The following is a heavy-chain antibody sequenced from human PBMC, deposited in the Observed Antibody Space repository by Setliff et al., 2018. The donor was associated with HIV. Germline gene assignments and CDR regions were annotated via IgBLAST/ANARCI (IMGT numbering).Heavy chain of an antibody. Sequence: PSETLSLTCTVSGGSISISNSYWGWIRQPPGKGLEWIGSIFYNGATYYNVSLRNRVTMSADRSKSQFSLKLSSVTAADTAVYYSATMGRRGWFIDYWGQGTLVTVSS. D-gene: IGHD6-19*01. CDR1: GGSISISNSY. CDR3: ATMGRRGWFIDY. V-gene: IGHV4-39*01. CDR2: IFYNGAT. J-gene: IGHJ4*02.